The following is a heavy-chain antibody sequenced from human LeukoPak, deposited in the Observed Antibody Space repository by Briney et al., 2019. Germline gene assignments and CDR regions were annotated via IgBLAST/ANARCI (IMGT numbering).Heavy chain of an antibody. CDR2: NKSKSNGGTT. V-gene: IGHV3-15*01. CDR1: GFTFITYW. D-gene: IGHD4/OR15-4a*01. Sequence: GGSLRLSCVVSGFTFITYWMSWVRQAPGRGLEWVGRNKSKSNGGTTDFAAPVRHRFTISRDDSKNTLNLQRDSLRTEDTAVYYCVADRPGTNSPYFDYWGQGTLVTVSS. J-gene: IGHJ4*02. CDR3: VADRPGTNSPYFDY.